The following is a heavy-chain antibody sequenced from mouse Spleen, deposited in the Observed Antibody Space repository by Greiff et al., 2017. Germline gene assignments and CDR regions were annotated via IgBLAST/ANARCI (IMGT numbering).Heavy chain of an antibody. Sequence: EVKLVESGPELVKPGASVKISCKASGYSFTGYFMNWVMQSHGKSLEWIGRINPYNGDTFYNQKFKGKATLTVDKSSSTAHMELRSLASEDSAVYYCARDYGSSGFAYWGQGTLVTVSA. D-gene: IGHD1-1*01. CDR3: ARDYGSSGFAY. CDR2: INPYNGDT. V-gene: IGHV1-20*02. J-gene: IGHJ3*01. CDR1: GYSFTGYF.